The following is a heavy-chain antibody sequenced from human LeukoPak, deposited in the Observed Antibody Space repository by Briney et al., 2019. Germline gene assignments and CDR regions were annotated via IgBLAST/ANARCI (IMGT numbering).Heavy chain of an antibody. CDR2: INPSGGST. CDR3: ARNVASGLDY. J-gene: IGHJ4*02. V-gene: IGHV1-46*03. D-gene: IGHD3-10*01. Sequence: ASVKVSCKASGYTFTTYYIHWVRQAPGQGLEWMGFINPSGGSTSYAQKFQGRVTMTRDTSTSTVCMELSSLRSEDTAVYYCARNVASGLDYWGQGTLVIVSS. CDR1: GYTFTTYY.